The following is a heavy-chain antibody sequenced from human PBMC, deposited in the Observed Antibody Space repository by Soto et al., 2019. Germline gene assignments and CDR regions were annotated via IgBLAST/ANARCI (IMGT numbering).Heavy chain of an antibody. D-gene: IGHD3-16*01. Sequence: EVQLLESGGGLVQVGGSLRLSCAASGFTFTNYGMNWVRQAPGKGLEWVSSISGGGRSTYNGDSVRGSLTISTDTSKNTLNLQMNSLRAADRAVYYCVKQGRGGHFDYNMEVWGRGTTVTVSS. V-gene: IGHV3-23*01. CDR1: GFTFTNYG. CDR2: ISGGGRST. CDR3: VKQGRGGHFDYNMEV. J-gene: IGHJ6*03.